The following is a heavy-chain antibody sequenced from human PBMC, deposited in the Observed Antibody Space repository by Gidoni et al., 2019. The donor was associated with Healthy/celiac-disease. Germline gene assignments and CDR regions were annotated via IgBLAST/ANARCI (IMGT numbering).Heavy chain of an antibody. J-gene: IGHJ6*02. V-gene: IGHV3-15*01. CDR1: GFTFSNAW. CDR3: RSVLMVYAIDGYYYGMDV. Sequence: EVQLVESGGGLVKPGGSLRLSCAASGFTFSNAWMSWVRQAPGKGLEWVGRIKSKTDGGTTDYAAPVKGRFTISRDDSKNTLYLQMNSLKTEDTAVYYCRSVLMVYAIDGYYYGMDVWGQGTTVTVSS. CDR2: IKSKTDGGTT. D-gene: IGHD2-8*01.